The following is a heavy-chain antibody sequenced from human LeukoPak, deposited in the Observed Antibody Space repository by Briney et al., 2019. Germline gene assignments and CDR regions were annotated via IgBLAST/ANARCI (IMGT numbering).Heavy chain of an antibody. V-gene: IGHV1-24*01. CDR2: FDPEDGET. J-gene: IGHJ4*02. CDR1: GYTLTELS. D-gene: IGHD3-3*01. Sequence: ASAKVSCKVSGYTLTELSMHWVRQAPGKGLEWMGGFDPEDGETIYAQKFQGRVTMTEDTSTDTAYMELSSLRSEDTAVYYCATWGYDFWSGYYRSRGYYFDYWGQGTLVTVSS. CDR3: ATWGYDFWSGYYRSRGYYFDY.